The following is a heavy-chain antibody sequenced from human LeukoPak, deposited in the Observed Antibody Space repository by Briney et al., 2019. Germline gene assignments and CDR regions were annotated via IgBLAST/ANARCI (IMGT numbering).Heavy chain of an antibody. CDR2: IRYDGIHE. Sequence: GGSLRLSCESSGFTFSSYGFHWVRQAPGKGLEWVAFIRYDGIHEFYAGSVKGRFIISRDNSKNTLFLQMNSLRAEDAAVYYCAKDRQDYGAHWGQGALVTVSS. D-gene: IGHD4/OR15-4a*01. V-gene: IGHV3-30*02. CDR3: AKDRQDYGAH. J-gene: IGHJ4*02. CDR1: GFTFSSYG.